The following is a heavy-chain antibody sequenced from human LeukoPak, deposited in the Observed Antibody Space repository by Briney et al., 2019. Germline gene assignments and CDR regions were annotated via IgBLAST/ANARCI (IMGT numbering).Heavy chain of an antibody. CDR1: GYTFTSYD. CDR3: ARGYSSGWYGGAFDI. Sequence: GASVKVSCKASGYTFTSYDINWVRQATGQGLVWMGWMNPNSGNTGYAQKFQGRVTMTRNTSISTAYMELSSLRSEDTAVYYCARGYSSGWYGGAFDIWGQGTMVTVSS. D-gene: IGHD6-19*01. J-gene: IGHJ3*02. V-gene: IGHV1-8*01. CDR2: MNPNSGNT.